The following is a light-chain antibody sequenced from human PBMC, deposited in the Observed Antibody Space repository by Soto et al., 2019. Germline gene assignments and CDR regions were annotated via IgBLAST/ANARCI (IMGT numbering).Light chain of an antibody. V-gene: IGKV1-27*01. Sequence: DIQMTQSPSSLSASVGDRVTITCRASQGISNSLAWYQQKPGKLPKLLIYAASTLQSGVPSRFSGTASGTDFTLTISSLLPEDVATYYCQKYDSAPPAFGQGTRLEIK. CDR1: QGISNS. J-gene: IGKJ5*01. CDR3: QKYDSAPPA. CDR2: AAS.